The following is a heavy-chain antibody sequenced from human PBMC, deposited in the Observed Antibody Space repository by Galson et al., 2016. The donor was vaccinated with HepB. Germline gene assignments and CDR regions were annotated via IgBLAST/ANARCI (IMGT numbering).Heavy chain of an antibody. D-gene: IGHD3-22*01. Sequence: SETLSLTCAVSGGSLRSTNYWSWIRQPPGKGLEYIGYIYYSGSTYYKSSLKSRVTLSIDTSRNQFSLKLKSVTAADTAVYYCATGVDYYDSSGSHWGQGTLVTVSS. J-gene: IGHJ4*02. V-gene: IGHV4-59*01. CDR2: IYYSGST. CDR3: ATGVDYYDSSGSH. CDR1: GGSLRSTNY.